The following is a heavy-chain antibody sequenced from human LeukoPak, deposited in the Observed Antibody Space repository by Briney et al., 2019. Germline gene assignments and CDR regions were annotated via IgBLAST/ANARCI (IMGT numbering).Heavy chain of an antibody. J-gene: IGHJ4*02. CDR1: GGTFSSYA. V-gene: IGHV1-69*13. CDR2: IIPIFGTT. CDR3: ARDYYGSGTYYKPFDY. Sequence: SVKVSCKASGGTFSSYAISWVRQAPGQGLEWMGGIIPIFGTTNYAQKFQGRVTITGDESTSTAYMELSSLRSEDTAVYYCARDYYGSGTYYKPFDYWGQGTLVTVSS. D-gene: IGHD3-10*01.